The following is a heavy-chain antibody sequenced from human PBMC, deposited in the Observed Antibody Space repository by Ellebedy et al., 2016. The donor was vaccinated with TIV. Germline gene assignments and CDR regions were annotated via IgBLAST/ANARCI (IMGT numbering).Heavy chain of an antibody. V-gene: IGHV3-30*18. CDR3: AKAPRQSIAVAGDY. D-gene: IGHD6-19*01. Sequence: GESLKISCVGSGFSFSDYGMHWVRQAPGKGLEWVAVISSDGTNTYHADSLKGRFTISRDDSKNTVYLQMNSLRPEDTAVDYCAKAPRQSIAVAGDYWGQGILVTVSS. CDR2: ISSDGTNT. CDR1: GFSFSDYG. J-gene: IGHJ4*02.